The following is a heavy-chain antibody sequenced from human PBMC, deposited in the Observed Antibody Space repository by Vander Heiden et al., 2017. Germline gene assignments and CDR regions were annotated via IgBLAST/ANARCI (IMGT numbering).Heavy chain of an antibody. CDR2: SSSSSSYI. CDR3: ARDLPGVRIAEHDY. Sequence: EVQLVESGGGLVKPGGSLRLSCAASGFTFSSYSMNWVRQAQGKGLEWVSSSSSSSSYIYYADSVKGRFTISRDNAKNSLYLKMNSLRAEDTAVYYCARDLPGVRIAEHDYWGQGTLVTVSS. J-gene: IGHJ4*02. V-gene: IGHV3-21*01. CDR1: GFTFSSYS. D-gene: IGHD6-13*01.